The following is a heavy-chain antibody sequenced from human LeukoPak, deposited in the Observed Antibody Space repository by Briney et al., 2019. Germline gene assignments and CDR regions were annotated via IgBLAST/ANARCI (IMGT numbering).Heavy chain of an antibody. J-gene: IGHJ4*02. CDR3: ANTYYYGSGIYYRQYYFDY. CDR2: ISGSGGST. Sequence: GGSPRLSCAASGFTFSSYAMSWVRQAPGKGLEWVSAISGSGGSTYYADSVKGRFTISRDNSKNTLYLQMNRLRAEDTAVYYCANTYYYGSGIYYRQYYFDYWGQGTLVTVSS. V-gene: IGHV3-23*01. D-gene: IGHD3-10*01. CDR1: GFTFSSYA.